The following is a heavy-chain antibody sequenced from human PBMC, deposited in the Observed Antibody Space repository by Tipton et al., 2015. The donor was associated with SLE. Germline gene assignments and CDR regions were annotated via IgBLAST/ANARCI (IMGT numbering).Heavy chain of an antibody. CDR3: ARRGSWWYFDL. J-gene: IGHJ2*01. CDR1: GGSLNNVRYY. CDR2: GHYSGAT. V-gene: IGHV4-39*07. Sequence: TLSLTCSVSGGSLNNVRYYWGWIRQPPGKGLEWIGTGHYSGATYKHSSLKNRITISVDTSNKQFSLKLSSVTAADTAVYYCARRGSWWYFDLWGRGTLVTVSS. D-gene: IGHD1-26*01.